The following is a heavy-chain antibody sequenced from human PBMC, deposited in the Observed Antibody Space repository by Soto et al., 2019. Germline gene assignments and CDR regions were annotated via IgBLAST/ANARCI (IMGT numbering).Heavy chain of an antibody. CDR3: ARDRRIAARPYGMDV. J-gene: IGHJ6*02. V-gene: IGHV3-21*01. CDR1: GFTFSSYS. CDR2: ISSSSSYI. Sequence: PGGSLRLSCAASGFTFSSYSMNWVRQAPGKGLEWVSSISSSSSYIYYADSVKGRFTISRDNAKNSLYLQMNSLRAEDTAVYYCARDRRIAARPYGMDVWGQGTTVTVSS. D-gene: IGHD6-6*01.